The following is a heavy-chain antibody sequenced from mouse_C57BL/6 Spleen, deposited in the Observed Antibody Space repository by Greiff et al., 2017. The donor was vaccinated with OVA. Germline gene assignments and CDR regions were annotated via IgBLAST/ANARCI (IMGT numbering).Heavy chain of an antibody. D-gene: IGHD4-1*01. V-gene: IGHV1-53*01. CDR1: GYTFTSYW. CDR3: ASPLTSYYYAMDY. Sequence: VQLQQPGTELVKPGASVKLSCKASGYTFTSYWMHWVKQRPGQGLEWIGNINPSNGGTNYNEKFKSKATLTVDKSSSTAYMQLSSLTSEDSAVYYGASPLTSYYYAMDYWGQGTSVTVSS. CDR2: INPSNGGT. J-gene: IGHJ4*01.